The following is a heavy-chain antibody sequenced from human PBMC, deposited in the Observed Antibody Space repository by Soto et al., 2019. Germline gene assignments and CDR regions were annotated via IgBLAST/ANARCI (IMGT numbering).Heavy chain of an antibody. CDR3: ARVIGVAGHSTETVGMDV. J-gene: IGHJ6*02. D-gene: IGHD6-19*01. CDR1: GYTLTELS. Sequence: ASVKVSCKVSGYTLTELSMRWVRQAPGKGLEWMGGFDPEDGETIYAQKFQGRVTITEDASTSTAYMKLSSLRSEDTAVYYCARVIGVAGHSTETVGMDVWGQGTTVTVSS. V-gene: IGHV1-24*01. CDR2: FDPEDGET.